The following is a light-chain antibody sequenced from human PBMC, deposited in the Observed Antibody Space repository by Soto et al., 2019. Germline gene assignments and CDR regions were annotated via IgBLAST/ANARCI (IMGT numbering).Light chain of an antibody. V-gene: IGKV1-5*01. CDR3: QQYMNYAT. J-gene: IGKJ1*01. CDR1: QSISTW. CDR2: DAS. Sequence: DIQMTQSPSTLSAYVGDRVTFTCRASQSISTWLAWYQQKPGKAPKLLIYDASSLQSDVPSRFSGSGSGTEFTLTFSALQTDDFASYYCQQYMNYATFGQVTKVDIK.